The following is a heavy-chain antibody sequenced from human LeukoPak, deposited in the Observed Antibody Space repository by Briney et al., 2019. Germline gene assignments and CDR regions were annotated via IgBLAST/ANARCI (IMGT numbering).Heavy chain of an antibody. V-gene: IGHV4-59*08. CDR1: GGSISSYY. Sequence: SETLSLTCTVSGGSISSYYWSWIRQPPGEGLEWIGYIDYSGSTNYSPSLKSRVTVSVDTSKNQFSLKLRSVTAADTAVYYCVRHSAGKLRYFDWIPEAVDYWGQGTLVTVSS. J-gene: IGHJ4*02. CDR2: IDYSGST. CDR3: VRHSAGKLRYFDWIPEAVDY. D-gene: IGHD3-9*01.